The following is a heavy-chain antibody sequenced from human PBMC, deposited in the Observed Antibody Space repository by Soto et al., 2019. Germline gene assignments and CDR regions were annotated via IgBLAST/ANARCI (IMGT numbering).Heavy chain of an antibody. D-gene: IGHD2-2*01. V-gene: IGHV1-18*01. CDR3: ARVIPGAEAWFDP. CDR2: ISAYTDDP. CDR1: CNTFTNFG. Sequence: ASVNVSCKASCNTFTNFGVTWVRQAPGQGLEWMGWISAYTDDPNYAQKFQGRVTMTIDTSTSTAYLDLRSLTSDDTAVYYCARVIPGAEAWFDPWGQGTLVTVSS. J-gene: IGHJ5*02.